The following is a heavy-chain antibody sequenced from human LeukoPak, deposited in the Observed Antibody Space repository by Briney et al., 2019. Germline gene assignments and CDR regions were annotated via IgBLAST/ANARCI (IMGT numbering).Heavy chain of an antibody. D-gene: IGHD1-1*01. Sequence: SETLSLTCAVYGGSFSGYYWSWIRQPPGKGLEWIGEINHSGSTNYNPSLKSRVTISVDTSKNQFSLKLSSVTAADTAVYYCARPRGVRGLNAFDIWGQGTMVTVSS. J-gene: IGHJ3*02. CDR1: GGSFSGYY. V-gene: IGHV4-34*01. CDR3: ARPRGVRGLNAFDI. CDR2: INHSGST.